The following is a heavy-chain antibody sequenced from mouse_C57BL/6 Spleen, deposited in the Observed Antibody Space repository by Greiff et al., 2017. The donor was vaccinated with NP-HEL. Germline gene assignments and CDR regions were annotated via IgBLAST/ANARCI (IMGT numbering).Heavy chain of an antibody. CDR2: IDPETGGT. D-gene: IGHD4-1*01. CDR1: GYTFTDYE. CDR3: ILTGTWYFDV. V-gene: IGHV1-15*01. Sequence: QVQLQQSGAELVRPGASVTLSCKASGYTFTDYEMHWVKQTPVHGLEWIGAIDPETGGTAYNQKFKGKAILTADKSSSTAYMELRSLTSEDSAVYYCILTGTWYFDVWGTGTTVTVSS. J-gene: IGHJ1*03.